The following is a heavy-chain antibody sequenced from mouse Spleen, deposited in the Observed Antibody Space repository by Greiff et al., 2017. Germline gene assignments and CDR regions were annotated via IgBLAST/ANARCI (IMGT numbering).Heavy chain of an antibody. Sequence: QVQLQQSGAELVKPGASVKLSCKASGYTFTEYIIHWVKQRSGQGLEWIGWFYPGSGSIKYNEKFKDKATLTADKSSSTVYMELSRLTSEDSAVYFCARHEGYGSSYPAWFAYWGQGTLVTVSA. CDR3: ARHEGYGSSYPAWFAY. D-gene: IGHD1-1*01. V-gene: IGHV1-62-2*01. CDR2: FYPGSGSI. J-gene: IGHJ3*01. CDR1: GYTFTEYI.